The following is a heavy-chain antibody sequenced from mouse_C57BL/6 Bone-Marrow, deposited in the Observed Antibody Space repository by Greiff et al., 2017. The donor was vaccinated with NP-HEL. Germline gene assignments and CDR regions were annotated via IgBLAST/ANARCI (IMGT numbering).Heavy chain of an antibody. Sequence: VQLQQSGAELVRPGASVKLSCTASGFNIKDDYMHWVKQRPEQGLEWIGWIDPENGDTEYASKFQGKATITADTSSNTAYLQLSSLTSEDTAVYYCTTRITTVVAPFDDWGQGTTLTVSS. CDR3: TTRITTVVAPFDD. CDR1: GFNIKDDY. CDR2: IDPENGDT. D-gene: IGHD1-1*01. J-gene: IGHJ2*01. V-gene: IGHV14-4*01.